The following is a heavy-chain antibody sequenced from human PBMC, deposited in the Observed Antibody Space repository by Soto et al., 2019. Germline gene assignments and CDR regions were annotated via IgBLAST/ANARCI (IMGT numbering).Heavy chain of an antibody. CDR2: ISPHNRNT. D-gene: IGHD3-9*01. J-gene: IGHJ4*02. V-gene: IGHV1-18*01. Sequence: QVQLVQSGAEVKKPGDSVKVSCKASGYTFGHFYITWVRQAPGQGLEWMGAISPHNRNTNYAEKFRGRVTMNTDTSTTTAYMELRSLRSDDTAVYYCARDEGGYDILTGYYKAHHFDQWGQGALVTVSS. CDR1: GYTFGHFY. CDR3: ARDEGGYDILTGYYKAHHFDQ.